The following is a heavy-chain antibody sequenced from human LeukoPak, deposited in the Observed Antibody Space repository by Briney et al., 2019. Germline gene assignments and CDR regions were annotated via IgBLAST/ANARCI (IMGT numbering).Heavy chain of an antibody. V-gene: IGHV4-59*01. CDR1: GGSISSYY. CDR3: ARGTYFCESGSYYNWFDP. CDR2: IYDRGST. J-gene: IGHJ5*02. Sequence: PSETLSLTCTVSGGSISSYYWSWIRQPPGKGLEWIGNIYDRGSTKYNPSLKSRVTISADTPKNQISLKLRSVTAADTAVYYCARGTYFCESGSYYNWFDPWGQGTLVTVSS. D-gene: IGHD3-10*01.